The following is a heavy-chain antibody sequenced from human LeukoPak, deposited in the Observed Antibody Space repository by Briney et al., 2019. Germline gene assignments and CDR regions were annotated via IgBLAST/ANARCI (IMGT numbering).Heavy chain of an antibody. CDR2: INPNSGGT. J-gene: IGHJ6*02. Sequence: ASVKVSCKASGYTFTGYYMHWVRQAPGQGLEWMGWINPNSGGTNYAQKFQGWVTMTRDTSISTAYMELSRLRSDDTAVYYCARSGDYYDSSGYLYYYYGMDVWGQRTTVTVSS. CDR3: ARSGDYYDSSGYLYYYYGMDV. V-gene: IGHV1-2*04. CDR1: GYTFTGYY. D-gene: IGHD3-22*01.